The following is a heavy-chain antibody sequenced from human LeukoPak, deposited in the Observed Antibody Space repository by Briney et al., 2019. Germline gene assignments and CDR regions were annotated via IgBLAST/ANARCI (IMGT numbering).Heavy chain of an antibody. Sequence: SETLSLTCSVSGGSISSYFWSWIRHPPGKGLEWIGYINHSGNTYYNPSLKSRVTISVDTSKNQLSLKLSSVTAADTAVYYCARGQGSGSYYLDYWGQGTLVTVSS. D-gene: IGHD1-26*01. J-gene: IGHJ4*02. CDR1: GGSISSYF. V-gene: IGHV4-59*01. CDR2: INHSGNT. CDR3: ARGQGSGSYYLDY.